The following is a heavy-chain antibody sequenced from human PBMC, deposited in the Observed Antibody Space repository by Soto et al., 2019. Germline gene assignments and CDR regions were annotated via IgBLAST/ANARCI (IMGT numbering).Heavy chain of an antibody. Sequence: GGSLRLSCAASGFTFSTYNMNWVRQAPGKGLQWVSYISSSSSTIYYTDSVKGRFTISRDNAKNSLYLQMNSLGADDTAVYYCVRSYYGSFGSYGRFDYWGQGTLVTVSS. CDR3: VRSYYGSFGSYGRFDY. V-gene: IGHV3-48*01. CDR1: GFTFSTYN. J-gene: IGHJ4*02. CDR2: ISSSSSTI. D-gene: IGHD3-22*01.